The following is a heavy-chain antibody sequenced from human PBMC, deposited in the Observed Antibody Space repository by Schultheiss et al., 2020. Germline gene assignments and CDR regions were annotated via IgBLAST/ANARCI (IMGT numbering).Heavy chain of an antibody. J-gene: IGHJ3*02. D-gene: IGHD6-19*01. CDR1: GFTFSGSA. CDR2: ISGSGGST. Sequence: GGSLRLSCAASGFTFSGSAMHWVRQASGKGLEWVSAISGSGGSTYYADSVKGRFTISRDNSKNTLYLQMNSLRAEDTAVYYCAKSPGKAVSYDAFDIWGQGTMVTVSS. CDR3: AKSPGKAVSYDAFDI. V-gene: IGHV3-23*01.